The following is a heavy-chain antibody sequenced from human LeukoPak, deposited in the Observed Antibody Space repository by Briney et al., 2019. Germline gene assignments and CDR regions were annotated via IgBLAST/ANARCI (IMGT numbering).Heavy chain of an antibody. CDR2: IYYSGST. J-gene: IGHJ4*02. CDR1: GGSISSSSYY. D-gene: IGHD2-2*01. Sequence: SETLSLTCTVSGGSISSSSYYWGWIRQPPGKGLEWIGSIYYSGSTYYNPSLKSRVTISVDTSKNQFSLKLSSVTAADTAVYYCARDAPYCSSTSCRHGYWGQGTLVTVSS. CDR3: ARDAPYCSSTSCRHGY. V-gene: IGHV4-39*07.